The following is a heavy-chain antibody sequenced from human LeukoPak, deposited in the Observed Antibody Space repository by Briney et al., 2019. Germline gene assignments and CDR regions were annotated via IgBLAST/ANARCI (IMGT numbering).Heavy chain of an antibody. Sequence: ASVKVSCKASGYTFTSYYMHWVRQAPGQGLEWMGIINPSGGSTSYAQKFQGRVTMTRDTSTSTAYMELRSLRSDDTAVYYCARDYLMVVRGVISAFDIWGQGTMVTVSS. CDR2: INPSGGST. D-gene: IGHD3-10*01. CDR3: ARDYLMVVRGVISAFDI. V-gene: IGHV1-46*01. J-gene: IGHJ3*02. CDR1: GYTFTSYY.